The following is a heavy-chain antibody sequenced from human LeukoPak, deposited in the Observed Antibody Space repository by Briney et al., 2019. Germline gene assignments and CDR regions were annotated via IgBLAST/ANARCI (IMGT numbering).Heavy chain of an antibody. CDR2: IKQDGSEK. CDR3: VREGFYFFDF. J-gene: IGHJ4*01. CDR1: GFTFSNYW. Sequence: PGGSLRLSCAASGFTFSNYWMTWVRQAPGKGLEWVANIKQDGSEKYYVDSVKGRFTISRDNAKDSVYLQMNSLRAEDSAAYYCVREGFYFFDFWGQGTLVTVSS. V-gene: IGHV3-7*01.